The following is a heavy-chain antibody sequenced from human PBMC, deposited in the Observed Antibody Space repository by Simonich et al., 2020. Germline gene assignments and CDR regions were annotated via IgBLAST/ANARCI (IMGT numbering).Heavy chain of an antibody. CDR1: GFTFSSYA. V-gene: IGHV3-30*07. CDR3: ARDGERYCGGDCYSYFDY. CDR2: ISYDGSIK. J-gene: IGHJ4*02. D-gene: IGHD2-21*02. Sequence: QVQLVESGGGVVQPGRSLRLSCAASGFTFSSYAMHWVRQDPGKGLEWVGVISYDGSIKYYADSVHGRFTISRDNSKNTLYLQRNSLRAEDTAVYYCARDGERYCGGDCYSYFDYWGQGTLVTVSS.